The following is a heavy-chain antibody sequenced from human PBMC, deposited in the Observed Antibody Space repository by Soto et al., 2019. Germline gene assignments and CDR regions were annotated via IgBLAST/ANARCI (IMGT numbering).Heavy chain of an antibody. V-gene: IGHV4-30-4*01. D-gene: IGHD2-15*01. CDR2: IYYSGST. CDR1: GGSISSGDYY. CDR3: ARVADCSGGSCYFSVLY. J-gene: IGHJ4*02. Sequence: PSETLSLTCTVSGGSISSGDYYWSWIRQPPGKGLEWIGYIYYSGSTYYNPSLKSRVTISVDTSKNQFSLKLSSVTAADTAVYYCARVADCSGGSCYFSVLYWCQGTLVTVSS.